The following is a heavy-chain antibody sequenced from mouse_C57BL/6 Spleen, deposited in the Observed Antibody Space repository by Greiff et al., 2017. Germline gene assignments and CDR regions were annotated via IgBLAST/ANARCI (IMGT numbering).Heavy chain of an antibody. CDR1: GFTFSDYY. D-gene: IGHD2-4*01. Sequence: EVMLVESGGGLVQPGGSLKLSCAASGFTFSDYYMYWVRQTPEKRLEWVAYISNGGGSTYYPDTVKGRFTISRDNAKNTLYLQMSRLKSEDTAMYYCARRGIYYDYDGYYYAMDDWGQGTSVTVSS. CDR3: ARRGIYYDYDGYYYAMDD. CDR2: ISNGGGST. J-gene: IGHJ4*01. V-gene: IGHV5-12*01.